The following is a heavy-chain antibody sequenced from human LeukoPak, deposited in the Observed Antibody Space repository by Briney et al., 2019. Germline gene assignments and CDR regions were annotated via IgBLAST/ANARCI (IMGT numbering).Heavy chain of an antibody. Sequence: PSETLSLTCTVSGGSISSSSYYWGWIRQPPGKGLEWIGSIYYSGSTYYNPSLKSRVTISVDTSKNQFSLKLSSVTAADTAVYYCARNGQYDYVWGSYRYTTRLTYFDYWGQGTLVTVSS. CDR1: GGSISSSSYY. CDR2: IYYSGST. D-gene: IGHD3-16*02. J-gene: IGHJ4*02. CDR3: ARNGQYDYVWGSYRYTTRLTYFDY. V-gene: IGHV4-39*07.